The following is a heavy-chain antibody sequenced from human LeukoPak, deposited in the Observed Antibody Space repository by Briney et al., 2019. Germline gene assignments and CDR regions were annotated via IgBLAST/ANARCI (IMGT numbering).Heavy chain of an antibody. Sequence: TGGPLRLSCAASGFTFSSYAMHWVRQAPGKGLEGVAVISYDGSNKYYADSVKGRFTISRDNSKNTLYLQMNSLRAEDTAVYYCARDMDYRPIGNYYYGYWGQGTLVTVSS. V-gene: IGHV3-30*04. CDR2: ISYDGSNK. CDR1: GFTFSSYA. D-gene: IGHD1-7*01. J-gene: IGHJ4*02. CDR3: ARDMDYRPIGNYYYGY.